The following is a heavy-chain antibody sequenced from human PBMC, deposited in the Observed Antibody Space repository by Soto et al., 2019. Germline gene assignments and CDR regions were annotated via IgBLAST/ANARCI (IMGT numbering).Heavy chain of an antibody. Sequence: QVQLVESGGGVVQPGRSLRLSCAASGFTFSSYAMHWVRQAPGKGLEWVAVISYDGSNKYYADSVKGRFTISRDNSKNTLYLQMNSLRAEDTAVYYCARPLNYDSSGYYPNWGKGTLVTVSS. CDR2: ISYDGSNK. D-gene: IGHD3-22*01. V-gene: IGHV3-30-3*01. CDR3: ARPLNYDSSGYYPN. CDR1: GFTFSSYA. J-gene: IGHJ4*02.